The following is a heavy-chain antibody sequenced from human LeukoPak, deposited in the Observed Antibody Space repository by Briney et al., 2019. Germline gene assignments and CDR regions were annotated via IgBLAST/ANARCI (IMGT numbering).Heavy chain of an antibody. CDR1: GFTFSSYW. CDR2: IYSDESST. J-gene: IGHJ3*02. D-gene: IGHD2-15*01. V-gene: IGHV3-74*01. CDR3: ARLRYCSGASCSGPHPDAFDI. Sequence: GGSLRLSCAASGFTFSSYWMHWVRQAPGKGLVWVSRIYSDESSTSYADSVKGRFTISRDNAKNTLYLQMNSLRAEDTAVYYCARLRYCSGASCSGPHPDAFDIWGQGTMVTVSS.